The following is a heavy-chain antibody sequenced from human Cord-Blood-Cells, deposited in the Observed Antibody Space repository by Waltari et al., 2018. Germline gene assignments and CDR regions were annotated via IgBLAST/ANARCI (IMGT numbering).Heavy chain of an antibody. CDR1: GFSLSTSGVG. Sequence: QITLKESGPTLVKPTQPLTLTCTFSGFSLSTSGVGVGWLRQPPGKALEWLALIYWNDDKRYSPSLKSRLTITKDTSKNQVVLTMTNMDPVDTATYYCAHRRSYYGSGSYYNSYYYFDYWGQGTLVTVSS. CDR3: AHRRSYYGSGSYYNSYYYFDY. CDR2: IYWNDDK. D-gene: IGHD3-10*01. V-gene: IGHV2-5*01. J-gene: IGHJ4*02.